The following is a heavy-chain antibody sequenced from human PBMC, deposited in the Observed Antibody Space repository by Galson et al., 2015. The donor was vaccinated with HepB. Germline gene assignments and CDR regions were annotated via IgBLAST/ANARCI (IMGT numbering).Heavy chain of an antibody. V-gene: IGHV1-2*04. Sequence: SVKVYCKASGYTFPGHYMHWVRQAPGQGLEWMGWINPNSGGTNYAQKFQGWVTMTRDTSISTAYMELSRLRSDYTAVYYCARGAYYYDSSPWDYWGQGTLVTVSS. CDR3: ARGAYYYDSSPWDY. CDR1: GYTFPGHY. CDR2: INPNSGGT. J-gene: IGHJ4*02. D-gene: IGHD3-22*01.